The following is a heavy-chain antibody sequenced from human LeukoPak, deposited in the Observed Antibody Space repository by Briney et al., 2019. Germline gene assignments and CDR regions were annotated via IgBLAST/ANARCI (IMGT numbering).Heavy chain of an antibody. V-gene: IGHV3-7*03. D-gene: IGHD5-12*01. J-gene: IGHJ4*02. Sequence: GGSLRLSCAASGFTFSSYWMNWARQAPGKGLEWVASINHNGNVNYYVDSVKGRFTISRDNAKNSLYLQMSNLRAEDTAVYYCARNKGYSGYDYGYWGQGILVTVSS. CDR1: GFTFSSYW. CDR2: INHNGNVN. CDR3: ARNKGYSGYDYGY.